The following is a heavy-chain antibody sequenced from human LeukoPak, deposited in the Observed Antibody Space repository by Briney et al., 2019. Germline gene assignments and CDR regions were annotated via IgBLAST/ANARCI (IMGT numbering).Heavy chain of an antibody. CDR3: VKDMYGQGNSNDAFDI. CDR2: ISYDGSTK. CDR1: GFIFSTYG. J-gene: IGHJ3*02. D-gene: IGHD1-7*01. Sequence: PGGSPRLSCAASGFIFSTYGMHWVRQAPGKGLEWVAVISYDGSTKYYVDSVKGRFTISRDNSKNTPYLQMNSLRAEDTAVYYCVKDMYGQGNSNDAFDIWGQGTMVTVSS. V-gene: IGHV3-30*18.